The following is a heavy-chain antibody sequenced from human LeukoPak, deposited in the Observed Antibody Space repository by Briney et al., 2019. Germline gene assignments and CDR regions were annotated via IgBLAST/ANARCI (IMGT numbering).Heavy chain of an antibody. D-gene: IGHD5-18*01. CDR2: IYTSGST. J-gene: IGHJ6*02. CDR3: ARGGYSYGYYYYGMDV. V-gene: IGHV4-4*07. Sequence: PSETLSLTCTVSGGSLSSYYWSWIRQPAGKGLEWIGRIYTSGSTNYNTSLKSRVTMSVDTSKNQFSLKLSYVTAADTAVYYCARGGYSYGYYYYGMDVWGQGTTVTVSS. CDR1: GGSLSSYY.